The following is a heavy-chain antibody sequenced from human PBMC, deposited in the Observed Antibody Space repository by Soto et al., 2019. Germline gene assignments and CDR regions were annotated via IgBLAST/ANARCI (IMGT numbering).Heavy chain of an antibody. CDR2: IYYSGST. J-gene: IGHJ4*02. D-gene: IGHD3-10*01. CDR1: GDSISNFY. Sequence: PSETLSLTCTVSGDSISNFYWSWIRQPPGKGLEWIGYIYYSGSTNYNPSLNSRVTISVDTSKNQFSLKLSSVTAADTAVYYCACLGSGSYSYYFDYWGQGSLVPVSS. CDR3: ACLGSGSYSYYFDY. V-gene: IGHV4-59*08.